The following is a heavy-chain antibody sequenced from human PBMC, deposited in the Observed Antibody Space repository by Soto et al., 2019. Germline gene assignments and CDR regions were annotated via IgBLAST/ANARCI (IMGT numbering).Heavy chain of an antibody. J-gene: IGHJ5*02. CDR2: IKPNSGGT. V-gene: IGHV1-2*02. D-gene: IGHD3-10*01. CDR3: ARTRGVIPRVTYNWFDP. CDR1: GYSFSGYY. Sequence: ASVKVSCKASGYSFSGYYMNWVRQAPGQGLEWMGWIKPNSGGTDYAQKFQGRVAMTRDTSISTAYMELRGLRYDDTAVYYCARTRGVIPRVTYNWFDPWGQGTLVTVSS.